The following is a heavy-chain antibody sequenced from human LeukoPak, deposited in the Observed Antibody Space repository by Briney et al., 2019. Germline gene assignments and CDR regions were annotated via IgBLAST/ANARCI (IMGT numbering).Heavy chain of an antibody. D-gene: IGHD3-22*01. J-gene: IGHJ4*02. CDR3: ARALDYYDSSGERAYYFDY. CDR1: GGSISSGDYY. Sequence: SETLSPTCTVSGGSISSGDYYWSWIRQPPGKGLEWIGYIYYSGSTYYNPSLKSRVTISVDTSKNQFSLKLSSVTAADTAVYYCARALDYYDSSGERAYYFDYWGQGTLVTVSS. CDR2: IYYSGST. V-gene: IGHV4-30-4*01.